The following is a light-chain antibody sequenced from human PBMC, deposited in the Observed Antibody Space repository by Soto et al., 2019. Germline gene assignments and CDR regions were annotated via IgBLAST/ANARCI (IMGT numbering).Light chain of an antibody. J-gene: IGLJ2*01. Sequence: SYELTQPPSVSVAPGQTATISCGGLKIGSKSVHWYQRKPGQAPVLVVYDDTDRPSGIPERFSGSNSGNTATLTISRVEAGDEADYYCHVWDSNSDRSVLFGGGTKLTVL. V-gene: IGLV3-21*02. CDR1: KIGSKS. CDR2: DDT. CDR3: HVWDSNSDRSVL.